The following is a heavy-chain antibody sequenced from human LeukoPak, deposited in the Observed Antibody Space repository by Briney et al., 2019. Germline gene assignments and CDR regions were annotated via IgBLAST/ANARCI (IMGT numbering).Heavy chain of an antibody. CDR3: AKDLTSSSSGIFDY. CDR1: GFTFSSYG. D-gene: IGHD6-6*01. V-gene: IGHV3-30*18. J-gene: IGHJ4*02. Sequence: SGGSLRLSCAASGFTFSSYGMHWVRQAPGKGLEWVAVVSYDGSNKYYADSVKGRFTISRDNSKNTLYLQMNSLRAEDTAVYYCAKDLTSSSSGIFDYWGQGTLVTVSS. CDR2: VSYDGSNK.